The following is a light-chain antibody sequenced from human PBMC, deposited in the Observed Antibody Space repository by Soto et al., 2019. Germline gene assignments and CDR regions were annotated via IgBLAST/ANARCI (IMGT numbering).Light chain of an antibody. CDR1: QSISSY. J-gene: IGKJ2*01. CDR3: QQSYSTPPYT. Sequence: DIQMTQSPSSLSASVGDRVTITCRASQSISSYLNWYQQKPGKAPKLLIYAASSLQSGVPSRFSCSGSATDFTLTISSLQPEDFATYYCQQSYSTPPYTFGQGTKLEIK. CDR2: AAS. V-gene: IGKV1-39*01.